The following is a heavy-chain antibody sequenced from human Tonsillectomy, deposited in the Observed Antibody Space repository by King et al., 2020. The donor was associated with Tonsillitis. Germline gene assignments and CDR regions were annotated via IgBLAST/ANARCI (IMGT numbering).Heavy chain of an antibody. Sequence: VQLVESGGGLVKPGGSLRLSCAASRFTFSDYAMNWVRQAPGQGLEWVSYISSGGSSKYYADSVKGRFTISRDNAKNSLDLQMNSLRAEDTAVYYCAKSITVIPLDDAFDIWGKETSVTVSS. V-gene: IGHV3-48*01. D-gene: IGHD4-17*01. CDR2: ISSGGSSK. CDR1: RFTFSDYA. CDR3: AKSITVIPLDDAFDI. J-gene: IGHJ3*02.